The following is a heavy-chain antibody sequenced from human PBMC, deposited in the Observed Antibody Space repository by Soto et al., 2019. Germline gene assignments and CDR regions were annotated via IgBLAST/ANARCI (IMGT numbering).Heavy chain of an antibody. CDR2: ISSSSSYI. CDR1: GFTFSSYS. Sequence: GGSLRLSCAASGFTFSSYSMNWVRQAPGKGLEWVSSISSSSSYIYYADSVKGRFTISRDNAKNSLYLQMNSLRAEDTAVYYCARGTIVEYFLTDYYYYGMDVWGQGTTVTVSS. CDR3: ARGTIVEYFLTDYYYYGMDV. V-gene: IGHV3-21*01. D-gene: IGHD2-21*01. J-gene: IGHJ6*02.